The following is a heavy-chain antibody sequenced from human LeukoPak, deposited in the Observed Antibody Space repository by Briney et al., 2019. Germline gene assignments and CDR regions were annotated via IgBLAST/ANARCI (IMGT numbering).Heavy chain of an antibody. CDR3: VRDSAYEYVWGTYRPDAYLDY. J-gene: IGHJ4*02. D-gene: IGHD3-16*02. CDR2: TSKDGSYK. CDR1: GFIFSSHA. V-gene: IGHV3-30*01. Sequence: PGRSLRLSCAAAGFIFSSHAMHSVRHAPGKGLEWVTCTSKDGSYKFYVDSVKGRFTISRDNSKNTLYLQMNSLTTEDRVVYYCVRDSAYEYVWGTYRPDAYLDYWGEGTLVTVSP.